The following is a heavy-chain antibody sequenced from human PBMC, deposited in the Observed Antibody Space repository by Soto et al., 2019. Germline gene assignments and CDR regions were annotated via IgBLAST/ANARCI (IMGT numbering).Heavy chain of an antibody. CDR1: GNRFTSYA. D-gene: IGHD2-2*01. CDR3: AVRYCSMTTCLQVAGSSFDF. J-gene: IGHJ4*02. Sequence: QVQLVQSGPEVKKPGASVTVSCKASGNRFTSYAFSWVRQAPGQGLEWMGWISPYSGNTKYSQNVQCRNTMTADTSTSTAYLELRSLRSDDTAVYSSAVRYCSMTTCLQVAGSSFDFCGQGTLLIVSS. CDR2: ISPYSGNT. V-gene: IGHV1-18*01.